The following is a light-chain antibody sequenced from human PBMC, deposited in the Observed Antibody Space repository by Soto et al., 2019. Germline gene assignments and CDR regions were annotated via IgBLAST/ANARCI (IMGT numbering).Light chain of an antibody. Sequence: EIVLTQSPATLSLSPGERATLSCRASQSVSSYLAWYQQKPGQAPRLLIYDASNRATGIPARFSGSGSGTDFTITISTPEPEDFAVYYCQQRTTFGGGTKVEIK. CDR3: QQRTT. V-gene: IGKV3-11*01. J-gene: IGKJ4*01. CDR1: QSVSSY. CDR2: DAS.